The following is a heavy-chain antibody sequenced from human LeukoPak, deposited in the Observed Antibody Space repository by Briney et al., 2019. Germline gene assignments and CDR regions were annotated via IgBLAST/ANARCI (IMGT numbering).Heavy chain of an antibody. CDR2: IYYSGST. Sequence: SETLSLTCAVYGGSFSSYYWSWIRQPPGKGLEWIGYIYYSGSTNYNPSLKSRVTISVDTSKNQFSLKLSSVTAADTAVYYCARVDVAAAGTGGFDYWGQGTLVTVSS. CDR3: ARVDVAAAGTGGFDY. CDR1: GGSFSSYY. D-gene: IGHD6-13*01. J-gene: IGHJ4*02. V-gene: IGHV4-59*01.